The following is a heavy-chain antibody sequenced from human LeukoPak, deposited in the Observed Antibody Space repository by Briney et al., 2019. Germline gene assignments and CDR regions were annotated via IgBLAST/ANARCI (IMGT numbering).Heavy chain of an antibody. D-gene: IGHD3-3*01. CDR3: AKRYYDFWSAIPGDWFDP. J-gene: IGHJ5*02. CDR1: GFTFSSYA. V-gene: IGHV3-23*01. CDR2: ISGSGGST. Sequence: GGSLILSCAASGFTFSSYAMSWVRQAPGKGLEWVSAISGSGGSTYYADSVKGRFTISRDNSKNTLYLQMNSLRAEDTAVYYCAKRYYDFWSAIPGDWFDPWGQGTLVTVSS.